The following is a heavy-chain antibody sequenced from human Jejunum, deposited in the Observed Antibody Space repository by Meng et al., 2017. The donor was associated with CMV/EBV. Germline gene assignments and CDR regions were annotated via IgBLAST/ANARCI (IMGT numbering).Heavy chain of an antibody. D-gene: IGHD1-7*01. CDR2: ISSDGSVT. CDR3: ARVSEWNYGFDP. V-gene: IGHV3-74*03. Sequence: CVPSGFTFSDYWMHWARQVPGKGLVWVSRISSDGSVTTYADSVKGRFTISRDNAENTLYLQMTSLRADDTALYYCARVSEWNYGFDPWGQGTLVTVSS. J-gene: IGHJ5*02. CDR1: GFTFSDYW.